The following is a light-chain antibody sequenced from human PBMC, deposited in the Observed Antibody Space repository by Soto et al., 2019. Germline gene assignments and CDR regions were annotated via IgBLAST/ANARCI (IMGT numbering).Light chain of an antibody. J-gene: IGKJ2*01. CDR1: QSISTY. CDR2: AAS. V-gene: IGKV1-39*01. CDR3: QQTYSTPLTYT. Sequence: DMQVTQSPSSLSASVGDRITITCRASQSISTYLNWYQQRPGTAPKLLIYAASSLQSGVPSRFSGSVSGTDFTLTISSLQPEDFATYYCQQTYSTPLTYTFGQGTKLDIK.